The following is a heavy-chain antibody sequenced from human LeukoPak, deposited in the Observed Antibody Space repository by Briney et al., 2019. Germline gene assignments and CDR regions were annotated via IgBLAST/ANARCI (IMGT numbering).Heavy chain of an antibody. CDR1: GYTFTTYD. CDR3: ARGLSSGWYGHYYYGMDV. Sequence: GASVKVSCKASGYTFTTYDINWVRQATGQGLEWMGWMNPNSGNTGYAQKFQGRVTMTRNTSISTAYMELSSLRSEDTAVYYCARGLSSGWYGHYYYGMDVWGQGTTVTVSS. V-gene: IGHV1-8*01. J-gene: IGHJ6*02. CDR2: MNPNSGNT. D-gene: IGHD6-19*01.